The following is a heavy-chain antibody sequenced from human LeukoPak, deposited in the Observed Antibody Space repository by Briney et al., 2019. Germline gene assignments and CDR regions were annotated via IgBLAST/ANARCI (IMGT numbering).Heavy chain of an antibody. V-gene: IGHV4-4*07. J-gene: IGHJ4*02. Sequence: ASETLSLTCTVSGGSISSYFWTWIRQPAGKGLEWIGRIYTSETTNYNPSLKNRVTMSVDTSKNRFSLKMRSVTAADTAVYYCAREDSASGRGLDSRGQGTLVTVSS. D-gene: IGHD3-10*01. CDR3: AREDSASGRGLDS. CDR1: GGSISSYF. CDR2: IYTSETT.